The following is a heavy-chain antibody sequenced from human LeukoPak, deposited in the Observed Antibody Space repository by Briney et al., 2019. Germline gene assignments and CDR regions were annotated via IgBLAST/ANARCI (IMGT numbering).Heavy chain of an antibody. CDR2: INPNSGGT. V-gene: IGHV1-2*02. CDR3: ARGPDFGQLGTIDIVVVPAAISFICDY. J-gene: IGHJ4*02. Sequence: ASVKVSCKASGYTFTGYYMHWVRQAPGQGLEWMGWINPNSGGTNYAQKFQGRVTMTRDTSISTAYMELSRPRSDDTAVYYCARGPDFGQLGTIDIVVVPAAISFICDYWGQGTLVTVSS. D-gene: IGHD2-2*02. CDR1: GYTFTGYY.